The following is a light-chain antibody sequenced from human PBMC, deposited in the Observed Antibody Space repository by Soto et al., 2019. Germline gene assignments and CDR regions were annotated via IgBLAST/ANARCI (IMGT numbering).Light chain of an antibody. CDR1: QDISNY. CDR3: KQCDNLPSYGET. V-gene: IGKV1-33*01. Sequence: DIQMTQSPSSLSASVGDRVTITCQASQDISNYLDWYQQKPRKAPKLLIYDASNLETGVPSRFSGSGSGTDFNFTISSLQPEDIAIYYCKQCDNLPSYGETFGPRTRVDIX. J-gene: IGKJ3*01. CDR2: DAS.